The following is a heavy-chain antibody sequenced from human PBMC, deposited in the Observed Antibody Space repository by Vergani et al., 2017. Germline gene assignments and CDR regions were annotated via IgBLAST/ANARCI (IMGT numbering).Heavy chain of an antibody. Sequence: QVQLQQWGAGLLKPSQTLSLTCTVSGGSISSGGYYWSWIRQHPGKGLEWIGYIYYSGSTYYNPSLKSRVTISVDTSKNQFSLKLSSVTAADTAVYYCARAEYDFGISWGQGTMVTVSS. D-gene: IGHD3-3*01. CDR1: GGSISSGGYY. J-gene: IGHJ3*01. CDR2: IYYSGST. CDR3: ARAEYDFGIS. V-gene: IGHV4-31*03.